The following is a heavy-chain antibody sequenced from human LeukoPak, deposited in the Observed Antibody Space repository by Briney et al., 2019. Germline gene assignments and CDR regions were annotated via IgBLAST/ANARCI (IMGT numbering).Heavy chain of an antibody. CDR2: INHSGST. Sequence: SETLSLTCAVYGGSFSGYYWTWIRQPPGKGLEWIGEINHSGSTNYKPSLKSRVTISADMSENQLSLKLSSVTAADTAVYYCARGDYGDYGGNWFDPWGQGTLVTVSS. J-gene: IGHJ5*02. V-gene: IGHV4-34*01. CDR1: GGSFSGYY. D-gene: IGHD4-17*01. CDR3: ARGDYGDYGGNWFDP.